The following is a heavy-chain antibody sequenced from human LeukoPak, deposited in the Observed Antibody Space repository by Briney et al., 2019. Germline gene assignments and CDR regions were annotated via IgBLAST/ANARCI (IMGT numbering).Heavy chain of an antibody. CDR1: GYTFTGYY. V-gene: IGHV1-2*06. CDR3: ARADIAVAGGNWYFGL. Sequence: ASVKVSCKASGYTFTGYYMHWVRQAPGQGLEWMGRINPNSGGTNYAQKFQGRVTMTRDTSISTAYMELSRLRSDDTAVYYCARADIAVAGGNWYFGLWGRGTLVTVSS. D-gene: IGHD6-19*01. J-gene: IGHJ2*01. CDR2: INPNSGGT.